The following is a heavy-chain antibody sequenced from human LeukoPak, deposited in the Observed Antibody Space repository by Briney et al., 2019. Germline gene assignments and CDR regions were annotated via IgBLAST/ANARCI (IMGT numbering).Heavy chain of an antibody. CDR2: IHPSGTL. CDR1: GASFSSGDQY. V-gene: IGHV4-31*03. Sequence: PSETLSLTCTVSGASFSSGDQYWNWIRQSPGKGLEWIGSIHPSGTLYNNPSLESRVTMSMDTSKNQFSLNLNSVTAADTAVYSCSRGLDSRKLGYWGQGTLVTVSS. D-gene: IGHD3-22*01. J-gene: IGHJ4*02. CDR3: SRGLDSRKLGY.